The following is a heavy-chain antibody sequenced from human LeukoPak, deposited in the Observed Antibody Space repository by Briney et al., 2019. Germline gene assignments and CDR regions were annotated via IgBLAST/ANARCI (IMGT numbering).Heavy chain of an antibody. V-gene: IGHV6-1*01. J-gene: IGHJ3*02. CDR2: TYYRSKWYN. Sequence: SQTLSLTCAISGDSVSSNSAAWNWIRQSPSRGLEWLGRTYYRSKWYNDYAVSVKSRITINPDTSKNQFSLQLNSVTPEDTAVYYCARVKEGLLWFGETSGAFDIWAKGQWSPSLQ. D-gene: IGHD3-10*01. CDR3: ARVKEGLLWFGETSGAFDI. CDR1: GDSVSSNSAA.